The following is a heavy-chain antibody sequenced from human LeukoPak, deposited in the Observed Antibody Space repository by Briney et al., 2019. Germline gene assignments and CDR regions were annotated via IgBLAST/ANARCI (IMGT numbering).Heavy chain of an antibody. CDR3: ARDFDTSGYYTGH. Sequence: GASVKVSCKASGYTFTGYYMHWVRQAPGQGLEWMGWINPNSGGTNYAQKFQGRVTMTRDTSISTAYMELRRLRPDDTAVYYCARDFDTSGYYTGHWGQGTLVTVSS. CDR1: GYTFTGYY. V-gene: IGHV1-2*02. J-gene: IGHJ4*02. D-gene: IGHD3-22*01. CDR2: INPNSGGT.